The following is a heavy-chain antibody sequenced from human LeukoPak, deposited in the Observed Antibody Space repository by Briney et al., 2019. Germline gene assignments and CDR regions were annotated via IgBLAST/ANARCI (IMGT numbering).Heavy chain of an antibody. CDR2: IYNSDNT. Sequence: SETLSLTCTVSGGSINSHYWSWIRQPPAKGLEWIGYIYNSDNTNYNPTLKSRVTISVDTYKNQLSLKLTSVTAADTAVYYCARGVTTGLDWFDPWGQGTLVTVSS. CDR1: GGSINSHY. D-gene: IGHD2-21*02. J-gene: IGHJ5*02. CDR3: ARGVTTGLDWFDP. V-gene: IGHV4-59*11.